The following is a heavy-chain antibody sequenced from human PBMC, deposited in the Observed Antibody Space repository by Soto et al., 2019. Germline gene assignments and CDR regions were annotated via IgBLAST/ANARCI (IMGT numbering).Heavy chain of an antibody. D-gene: IGHD3-22*01. V-gene: IGHV4-30-2*01. CDR2: IYHSGST. CDR3: ARSIYDSSGYLPHLRFDP. CDR1: GGSISSGGYS. Sequence: TSETLSLTCAVSGGSISSGGYSWSWIRQPPGKGLEWIGYIYHSGSTYYNPSLKSRVTISVDRSKNQFSLKLSSVTAADTAVYYCARSIYDSSGYLPHLRFDPWGQGTLVTVSS. J-gene: IGHJ5*02.